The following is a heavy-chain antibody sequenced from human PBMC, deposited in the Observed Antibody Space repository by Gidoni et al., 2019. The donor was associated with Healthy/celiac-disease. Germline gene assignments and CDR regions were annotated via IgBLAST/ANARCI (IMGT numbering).Heavy chain of an antibody. D-gene: IGHD6-19*01. CDR1: GGSFSGYY. CDR2: INHSGST. Sequence: QVQLQQWGSGLLKPSETLSLTCAVYGGSFSGYYWRWIRQPPGQGLEWMWEINHSGSTNDNPSLKSRVTRSVDTAKNQFSRKLSTVTAADTAVYYCARGRRAVAVDYWGQGTLVTVSS. J-gene: IGHJ4*02. V-gene: IGHV4-34*01. CDR3: ARGRRAVAVDY.